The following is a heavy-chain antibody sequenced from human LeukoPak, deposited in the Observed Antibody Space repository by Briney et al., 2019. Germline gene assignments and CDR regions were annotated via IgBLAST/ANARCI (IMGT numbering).Heavy chain of an antibody. CDR1: GGSISTYH. D-gene: IGHD3-3*01. Sequence: SETLSLTCTVSGGSISTYHWSWIRLPPGKGLEWIAYIYFTGRTQYNPSLKSRVTISEDTSKNQFSLRLSSVTPADTAVYYCARGGYDSDFDYWGQGTLVTVSS. V-gene: IGHV4-59*01. J-gene: IGHJ4*02. CDR3: ARGGYDSDFDY. CDR2: IYFTGRT.